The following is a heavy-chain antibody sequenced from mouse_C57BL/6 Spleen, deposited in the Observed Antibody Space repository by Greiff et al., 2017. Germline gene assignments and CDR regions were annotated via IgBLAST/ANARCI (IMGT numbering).Heavy chain of an antibody. D-gene: IGHD2-3*01. V-gene: IGHV1-82*01. CDR1: GYAFSSSW. CDR3: ARGGVYDGYYWYFDV. CDR2: IYPGDGDT. Sequence: QVQLQQSGPELVKPGASVKISCKASGYAFSSSWMNWVKQRPGKGLEWIGRIYPGDGDTNYNGKFKGKATLTADKSSSTAYMQLSSLTSEDSAVYFCARGGVYDGYYWYFDVWGTGTTVTVSS. J-gene: IGHJ1*03.